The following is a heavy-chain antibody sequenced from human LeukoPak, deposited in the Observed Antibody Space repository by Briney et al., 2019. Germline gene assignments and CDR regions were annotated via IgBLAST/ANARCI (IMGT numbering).Heavy chain of an antibody. D-gene: IGHD3-16*01. CDR1: GFSLNTGGMC. Sequence: SGPALVKPTQTLTLTCTVSGFSLNTGGMCVSWVRQPPGKALEWLSLIAWDDDEYYSTSLKTRLTISKDSSKDQVVLTMTNMDPVDTATYYCARTQRGAFDIWGQGTMVTVSS. CDR3: ARTQRGAFDI. CDR2: IAWDDDE. J-gene: IGHJ3*02. V-gene: IGHV2-70*20.